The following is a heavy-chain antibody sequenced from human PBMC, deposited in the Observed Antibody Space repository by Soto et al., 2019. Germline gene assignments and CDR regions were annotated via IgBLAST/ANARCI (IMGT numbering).Heavy chain of an antibody. D-gene: IGHD3-10*01. J-gene: IGHJ6*02. CDR2: IIPIFGTA. V-gene: IGHV1-69*01. Sequence: QVQLVQSGAEVKKPGSSVKVSCKASGGTFSSYAISWVRQAPGQGLEWMGGIIPIFGTANYAQKFQGRVTITADESTSTAYMELSSLRSEDTAVYYCARGKYYYGSGSYPHYYYGMDVWGQGTTVTVSS. CDR3: ARGKYYYGSGSYPHYYYGMDV. CDR1: GGTFSSYA.